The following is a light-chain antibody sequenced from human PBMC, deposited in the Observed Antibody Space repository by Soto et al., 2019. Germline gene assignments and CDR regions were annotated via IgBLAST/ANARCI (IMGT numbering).Light chain of an antibody. V-gene: IGKV3-20*01. Sequence: IELTQSACTLSLSPGESATLSCRASQRVXSSYLAWYGQKPGQAPRLLXXGASXRATGIPDRFSGSGSGTDFNLTSSILEPEDLAVYFCQQYGSSSSPRTFGQGTKVDIK. CDR2: GAS. CDR1: QRVXSSY. CDR3: QQYGSSSSPRT. J-gene: IGKJ1*01.